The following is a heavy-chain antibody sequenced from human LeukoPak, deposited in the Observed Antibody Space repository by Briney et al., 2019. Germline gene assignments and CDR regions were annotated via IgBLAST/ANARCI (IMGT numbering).Heavy chain of an antibody. V-gene: IGHV3-66*01. CDR1: GFTVSSNY. CDR3: ARFAFSGWLKGGWFDP. J-gene: IGHJ5*02. CDR2: IYSGGST. D-gene: IGHD6-19*01. Sequence: GGSLRLSCAASGFTVSSNYMSWVRQAPGKGLEWVPVIYSGGSTYYADSVKGRFTTSRDNSKNTLYLQLNSLRAEDTAVYYCARFAFSGWLKGGWFDPWGQGTLVTVSS.